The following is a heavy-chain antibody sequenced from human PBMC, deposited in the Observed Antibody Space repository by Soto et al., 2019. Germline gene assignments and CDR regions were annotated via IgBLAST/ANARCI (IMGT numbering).Heavy chain of an antibody. V-gene: IGHV3-23*01. Sequence: EVQLLESGGGLVQPGGSLRLSCAASGFTFSSYAMSSVRQAPGKGLERVSAIIDSGGSTYYADSAKGRFTISTDNTDDTLYRQMNSIRAEDTGVYDCATGQGSFGVVTPLVAVREASCWGHGTVVTASS. J-gene: IGHJ4*01. CDR2: IIDSGGST. D-gene: IGHD3-3*01. CDR3: ATGQGSFGVVTPLVAVREASC. CDR1: GFTFSSYA.